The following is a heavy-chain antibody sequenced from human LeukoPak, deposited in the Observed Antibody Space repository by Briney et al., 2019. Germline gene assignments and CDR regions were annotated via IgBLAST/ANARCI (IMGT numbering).Heavy chain of an antibody. CDR3: ARDFVWGSHDY. Sequence: GGSLRLSCAASGFTFSSYAMSWVRQAPGKGLEWVSAISGSGGSTYYADSVKGRFTISRDNAKNSLYLQMNSLRAEDTAVYYCARDFVWGSHDYWGQGTLVTVSS. J-gene: IGHJ4*02. CDR1: GFTFSSYA. CDR2: ISGSGGST. V-gene: IGHV3-23*01. D-gene: IGHD3-16*01.